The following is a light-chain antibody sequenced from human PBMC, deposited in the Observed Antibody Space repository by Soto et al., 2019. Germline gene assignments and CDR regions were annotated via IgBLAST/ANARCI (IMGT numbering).Light chain of an antibody. CDR1: NSDVGDYNY. V-gene: IGLV2-14*01. CDR3: SSYTSSNTVV. J-gene: IGLJ2*01. CDR2: DVN. Sequence: QSALTQPASVSGSPGQSITISCTGSNSDVGDYNYVSWYQQHPGKAPKLMIFDVNNRPSGVSSRFSGSKSGNTASLTISGLQAEDEADYYCSSYTSSNTVVFGGGTKLTVL.